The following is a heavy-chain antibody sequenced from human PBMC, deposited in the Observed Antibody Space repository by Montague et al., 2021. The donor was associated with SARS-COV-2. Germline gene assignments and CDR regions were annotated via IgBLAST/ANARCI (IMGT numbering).Heavy chain of an antibody. CDR1: GGSISSSSYY. CDR3: ARHGLAGITIFGVVTPRGGFDY. Sequence: SETLSLTCTVSGGSISSSSYYWGWIRQPPGKGLEWIGSIYYSGSTYYNPSLKSRVTISVDTSKNQFSLKLSSVTAADTAVYYCARHGLAGITIFGVVTPRGGFDYWGRGTMVTVSS. CDR2: IYYSGST. V-gene: IGHV4-39*01. D-gene: IGHD3-3*01. J-gene: IGHJ4*03.